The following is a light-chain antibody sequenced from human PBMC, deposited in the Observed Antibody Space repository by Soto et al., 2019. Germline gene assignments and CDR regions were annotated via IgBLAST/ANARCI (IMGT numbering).Light chain of an antibody. J-gene: IGLJ3*02. CDR2: GNH. Sequence: QSVLTQPPSASGTPGQRVTISCSGSSSNIGRNSVYWYQQLPGTAPKLLIYGNHQRPSGVPDRFSGSKSGNTASLTISGLQADDEADFYCSSYTGRGTPVFGGGTKLTVL. CDR1: SSNIGRNS. V-gene: IGLV1-44*01. CDR3: SSYTGRGTPV.